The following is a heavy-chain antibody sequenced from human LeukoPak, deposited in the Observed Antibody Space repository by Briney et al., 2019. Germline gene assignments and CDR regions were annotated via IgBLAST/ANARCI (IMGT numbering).Heavy chain of an antibody. D-gene: IGHD2-2*01. V-gene: IGHV3-33*06. Sequence: GGSLRLSCAASGFTFSSYGMHWVRQAAGKGLEWVAVIWYDGSNKYYADSVKGRFTISRDNSKNTLYLQMNSLRAEDTAVYYCAKDLGQLVDWGQGTLVTVSS. J-gene: IGHJ4*02. CDR2: IWYDGSNK. CDR1: GFTFSSYG. CDR3: AKDLGQLVD.